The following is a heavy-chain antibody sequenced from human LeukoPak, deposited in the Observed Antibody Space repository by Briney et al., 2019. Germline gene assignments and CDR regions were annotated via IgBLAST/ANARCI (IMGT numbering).Heavy chain of an antibody. CDR3: ARDLVGNFDY. V-gene: IGHV3-48*01. CDR1: GFTFSTYS. Sequence: GGSLRLSCAASGFTFSTYSMNWVRQAPGKGLEWLSYISSSSISIYYADSVKGRLTISRDNAKNSVYLHMNSLRAEDTAVYYCARDLVGNFDYWGQGTLVTVSS. CDR2: ISSSSISI. D-gene: IGHD1-26*01. J-gene: IGHJ4*02.